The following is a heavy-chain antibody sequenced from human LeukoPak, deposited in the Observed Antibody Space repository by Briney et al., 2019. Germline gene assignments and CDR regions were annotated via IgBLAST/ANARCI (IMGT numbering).Heavy chain of an antibody. D-gene: IGHD2-15*01. CDR3: ANNPGYCSGGSCYSNNWFDP. CDR1: GGTFSSYA. CDR2: IIPILGTA. Sequence: SVKVSCKASGGTFSSYAISWVRQAPGQGLEWMEGIIPILGTANYAQKFQGRVTITAAESTSTAYMELRSLSSEDTAVYYCANNPGYCSGGSCYSNNWFDPWGQGTLVTVSS. J-gene: IGHJ5*02. V-gene: IGHV1-69*13.